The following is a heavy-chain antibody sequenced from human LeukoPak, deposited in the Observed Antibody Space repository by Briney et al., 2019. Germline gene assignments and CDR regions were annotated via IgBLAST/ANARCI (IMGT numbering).Heavy chain of an antibody. CDR3: ARDRGPSADSGIFYQYYFHY. D-gene: IGHD3-10*01. J-gene: IGHJ4*02. V-gene: IGHV1-2*02. CDR2: INPNSGDT. Sequence: ASVKVSCKASGYTFSGYYVHWMRQAPGQGLEWMGWINPNSGDTDYQQNFQGRVTMTRDTSIATAYVEMTRLAPDDTAVYYCARDRGPSADSGIFYQYYFHYWGQGTLVTVSS. CDR1: GYTFSGYY.